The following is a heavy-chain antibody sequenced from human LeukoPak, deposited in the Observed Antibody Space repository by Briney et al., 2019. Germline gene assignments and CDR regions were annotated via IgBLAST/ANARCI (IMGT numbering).Heavy chain of an antibody. CDR2: ISGSGGST. J-gene: IGHJ1*01. CDR3: AKDLSGSYGAEYFQH. V-gene: IGHV3-23*01. CDR1: GFTFSAYS. Sequence: GGSLRLSCAASGFTFSAYSINWVRQAPGKGLEWVSAISGSGGSTYHADSVKGRFTISRDNSKNTLYLQMNSLRAEDTAVYYCAKDLSGSYGAEYFQHWGQGTLVTVSS. D-gene: IGHD1-26*01.